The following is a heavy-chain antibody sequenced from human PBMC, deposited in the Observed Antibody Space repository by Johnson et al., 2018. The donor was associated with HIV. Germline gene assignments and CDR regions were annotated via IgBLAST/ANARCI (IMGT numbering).Heavy chain of an antibody. CDR1: GFTFSSYG. D-gene: IGHD7-27*01. CDR2: IWYDGSNN. V-gene: IGHV3-33*06. Sequence: QEKLVESGGGVVQPGRSLRLSCAASGFTFSSYGIHWVRQAPGTGLEWVAVIWYDGSNNFYADSVRGRFPISRDNSKNTLYLQLNSLRAEDTSLYYCAKTTRGNWGSCFDIWGRGTMVTVSS. CDR3: AKTTRGNWGSCFDI. J-gene: IGHJ3*02.